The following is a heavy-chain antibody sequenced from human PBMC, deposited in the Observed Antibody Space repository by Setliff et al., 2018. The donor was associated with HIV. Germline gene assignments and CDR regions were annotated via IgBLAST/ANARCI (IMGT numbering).Heavy chain of an antibody. CDR3: AREVVEMATEEGREDAFDI. Sequence: SVKVSCKASGGTFGSYAISWVRQAPGQGLEWMGGIIPIFGTANYAQKFQGRVTITTDESTSTAYMELSSLRSEDTAVYYCAREVVEMATEEGREDAFDIWGQGTMVTVSS. J-gene: IGHJ3*02. V-gene: IGHV1-69*05. CDR1: GGTFGSYA. CDR2: IIPIFGTA. D-gene: IGHD2-15*01.